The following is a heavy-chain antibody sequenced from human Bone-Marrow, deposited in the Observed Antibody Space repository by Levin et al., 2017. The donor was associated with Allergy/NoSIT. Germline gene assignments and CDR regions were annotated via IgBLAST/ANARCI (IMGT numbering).Heavy chain of an antibody. CDR2: IYYSGST. V-gene: IGHV4-39*01. CDR1: GGSISSSSYY. J-gene: IGHJ4*02. D-gene: IGHD3-22*01. CDR3: ASFIRGDSSGYPY. Sequence: SQTLSLTCTVSGGSISSSSYYWGWIRQPPGKGLEWIGSIYYSGSTYYNPSLKSRVTISVDTSKNQFSLKLSSVTAADTAVYYCASFIRGDSSGYPYWGQGTLVTVSS.